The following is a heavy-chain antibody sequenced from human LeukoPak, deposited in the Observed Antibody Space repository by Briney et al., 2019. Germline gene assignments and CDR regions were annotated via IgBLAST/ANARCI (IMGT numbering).Heavy chain of an antibody. CDR2: IDPSDSYT. V-gene: IGHV5-10-1*01. Sequence: PGGSLQISCQGSGSSFTSYWISGVRQVPGKGLEGVGRIDPSDSYTNYSPSVQGHVTISADKSISTAYLQWSSLKASDTAMYYCARRSTVTNAFDIWGQGTMVTVSS. CDR3: ARRSTVTNAFDI. CDR1: GSSFTSYW. D-gene: IGHD4-17*01. J-gene: IGHJ3*02.